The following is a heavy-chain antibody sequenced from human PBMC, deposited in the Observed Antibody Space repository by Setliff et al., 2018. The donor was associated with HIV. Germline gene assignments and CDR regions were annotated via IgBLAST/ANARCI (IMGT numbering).Heavy chain of an antibody. CDR2: LATDESVT. J-gene: IGHJ4*02. CDR3: ARVLIAATGWCEY. V-gene: IGHV3-30*04. D-gene: IGHD2-15*01. Sequence: GGSLRLSCAASGFDFSDYSMNWVRQAPGKGLEWVAVLATDESVTNYADSVRGRFTISRDNSKNTMFLQMNSLRAEDTAVYYCARVLIAATGWCEYWGQGTLVTVSS. CDR1: GFDFSDYS.